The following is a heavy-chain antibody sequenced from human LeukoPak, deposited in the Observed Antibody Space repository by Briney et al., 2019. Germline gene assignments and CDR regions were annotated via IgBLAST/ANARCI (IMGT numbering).Heavy chain of an antibody. CDR3: TREAGNTQYFDY. D-gene: IGHD1-1*01. V-gene: IGHV4-4*07. CDR1: GGSISSYY. J-gene: IGHJ4*02. Sequence: SETLSLTCTVSGGSISSYYWSWIRQPAGKGLEWIGRIYTSGSTNYNPSLKSRVTMSVDTSKNQFSLKQSSVTAADTAMYYCTREAGNTQYFDYWGQGTLVTVSS. CDR2: IYTSGST.